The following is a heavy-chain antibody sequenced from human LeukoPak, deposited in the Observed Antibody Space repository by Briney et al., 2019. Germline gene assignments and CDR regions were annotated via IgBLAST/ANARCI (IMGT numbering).Heavy chain of an antibody. CDR2: IYSSGTT. Sequence: SVIRRFTSNQSGRATSRDCGCLSLEPPGMELKWVGYIYSSGTTKYNPSLKSRATISIDTSKSQLSLSLSSVSAADTAVYYCARRVPGPQLGEYVSYYFVHCGQGTLVTVSP. CDR1: GRATSRDC. D-gene: IGHD3-16*01. V-gene: IGHV4-4*09. J-gene: IGHJ4*02. CDR3: ARRVPGPQLGEYVSYYFVH.